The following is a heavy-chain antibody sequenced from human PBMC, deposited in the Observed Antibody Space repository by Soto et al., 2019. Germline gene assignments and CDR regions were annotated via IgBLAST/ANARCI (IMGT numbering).Heavy chain of an antibody. Sequence: PGGSLRLSCAASGFTFNNYAMHWVRQAPGKRLEWVAIISYDESNKYYADFVKGRFTISRDNSKNTLSLQMNSLRPEDTAVFYCARGGYSSGWTHFEYWGRGTLVTVSS. J-gene: IGHJ4*02. V-gene: IGHV3-30-3*01. CDR1: GFTFNNYA. CDR2: ISYDESNK. CDR3: ARGGYSSGWTHFEY. D-gene: IGHD6-19*01.